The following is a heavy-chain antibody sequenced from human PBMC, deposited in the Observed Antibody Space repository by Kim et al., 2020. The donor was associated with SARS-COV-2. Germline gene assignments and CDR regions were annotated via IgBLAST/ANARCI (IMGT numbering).Heavy chain of an antibody. Sequence: GGSLRLSCAASGFTFSSYAMSWVRQAPGKGLEWVSAISGSGGSTYYADSVKGRFTISRDNSKNTLYLQMNSLRAEDTAVYYCAKDPNQSKYRNRHYGMDVCGQGTTVTVSS. CDR3: AKDPNQSKYRNRHYGMDV. V-gene: IGHV3-23*01. CDR2: ISGSGGST. D-gene: IGHD2-2*01. CDR1: GFTFSSYA. J-gene: IGHJ6*02.